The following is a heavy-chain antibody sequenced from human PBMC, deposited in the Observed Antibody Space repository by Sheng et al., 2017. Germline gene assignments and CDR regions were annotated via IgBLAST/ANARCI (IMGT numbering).Heavy chain of an antibody. Sequence: QVQLVESGGGVVQPGGSRSRLSCAASGFTFSSYGMHWVRQAPGKGLEWVAFIRYDGSNKYXADSVKGRFTISRDNSKNTLYLQMNSLRAEDTAVYYCAWQLGVMDVWGKGTTVTVSS. CDR3: AWQLGVMDV. J-gene: IGHJ6*03. CDR2: IRYDGSNK. CDR1: GFTFSSYG. V-gene: IGHV3-30*02. D-gene: IGHD6-6*01.